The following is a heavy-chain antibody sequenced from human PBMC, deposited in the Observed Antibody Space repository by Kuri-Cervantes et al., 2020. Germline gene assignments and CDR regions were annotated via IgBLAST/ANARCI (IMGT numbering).Heavy chain of an antibody. CDR1: GFTFSSYA. Sequence: GESLKISCAASGFTFSSYAMSWVRQAPGKGLEWVAVIWYDGSNKYYADSVKGRFTISRDNSKNTLYLQMNSLRAEDTAVYYCARFGSNWGQGTLVTVSS. J-gene: IGHJ4*02. CDR3: ARFGSN. D-gene: IGHD3-10*01. CDR2: IWYDGSNK. V-gene: IGHV3-33*08.